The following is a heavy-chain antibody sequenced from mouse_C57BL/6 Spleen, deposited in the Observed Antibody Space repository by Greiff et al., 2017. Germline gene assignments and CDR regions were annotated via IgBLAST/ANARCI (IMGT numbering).Heavy chain of an antibody. CDR3: AREGHYYGSSYKYWYFDV. V-gene: IGHV1-26*01. CDR1: GYTFTDYY. J-gene: IGHJ1*03. CDR2: INPNNGGT. D-gene: IGHD1-1*01. Sequence: VQLQQSGPELVKPGASVKISCKASGYTFTDYYMNWVKQSHGKSLEWIGDINPNNGGTSYNQKFKGKATLTVDKSSSTAYMELRSLTSEDSAVYYCAREGHYYGSSYKYWYFDVWGTGTTVTVSS.